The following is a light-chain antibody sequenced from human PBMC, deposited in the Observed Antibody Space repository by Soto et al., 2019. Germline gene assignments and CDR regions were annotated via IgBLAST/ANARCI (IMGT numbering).Light chain of an antibody. Sequence: QSVLTQPPSASETPGQTVSISCSGSNSNIASNTVNWYQHLPGTAPKLLIYYNNQRPSGVPDRFSGSKSGTSASLAISGLQSEDESDYYCAAWDDTLNRYVVGTGTKVTVL. CDR1: NSNIASNT. CDR2: YNN. J-gene: IGLJ1*01. CDR3: AAWDDTLNRYV. V-gene: IGLV1-44*01.